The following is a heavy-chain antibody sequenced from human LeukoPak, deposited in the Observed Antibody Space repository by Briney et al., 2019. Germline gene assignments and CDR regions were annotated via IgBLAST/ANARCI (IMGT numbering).Heavy chain of an antibody. CDR1: GGTFSSYA. Sequence: SVKVSRKASGGTFSSYAISWVRQAPGQGLEWMGRIIPIFGIANYAQKFQGRVTITADKSTSTAYMELSSLRSEDTAVYYCASGGHSGSYVFDYWGQGTLVTVSS. D-gene: IGHD1-26*01. J-gene: IGHJ4*02. CDR3: ASGGHSGSYVFDY. CDR2: IIPIFGIA. V-gene: IGHV1-69*04.